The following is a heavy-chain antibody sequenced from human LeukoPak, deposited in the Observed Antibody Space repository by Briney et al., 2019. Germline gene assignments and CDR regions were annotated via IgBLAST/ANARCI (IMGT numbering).Heavy chain of an antibody. CDR3: ARVMITFGGVIVDFDY. D-gene: IGHD3-16*02. Sequence: GASVKVSCKASGYTFTGYYMHWVRQAPGQGLEWMGWINPNSGGTNYAQKFQGRVTMTRDTSISTAYMELSRLRSDDTAVYYCARVMITFGGVIVDFDYWGQGTLVTVSP. J-gene: IGHJ4*02. V-gene: IGHV1-2*02. CDR1: GYTFTGYY. CDR2: INPNSGGT.